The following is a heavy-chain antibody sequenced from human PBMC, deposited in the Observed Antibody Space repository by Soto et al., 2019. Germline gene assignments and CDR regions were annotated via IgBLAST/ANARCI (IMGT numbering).Heavy chain of an antibody. CDR3: AKGGAIVAAGTRVYLYNAMDV. V-gene: IGHV1-2*02. Sequence: QVQLVQSGTEVKRPGDSVKVSCKASGYTFTGSYVHWVRQAPGQGLEWMGWINPNSGDTYLAQRFQGRVTMNRDTYIGTAYMELRGLTSDDTAEYYCAKGGAIVAAGTRVYLYNAMDVWGQGTTVTVSS. D-gene: IGHD1-26*01. J-gene: IGHJ6*02. CDR1: GYTFTGSY. CDR2: INPNSGDT.